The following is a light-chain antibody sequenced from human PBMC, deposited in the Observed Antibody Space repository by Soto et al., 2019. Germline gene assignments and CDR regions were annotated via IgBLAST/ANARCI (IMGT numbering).Light chain of an antibody. CDR3: QQYEIYPIT. J-gene: IGKJ5*01. CDR2: KAS. CDR1: QTINSW. V-gene: IGKV1-5*03. Sequence: DIQMTQSPSTLSASVGDRVTITCRASQTINSWLAWYQQKPGQAPKLLIYKASGLESGVPSRFSGSGSGTEFTVTISSLQPDDFAAYYCQQYEIYPITFGQGTRLEIK.